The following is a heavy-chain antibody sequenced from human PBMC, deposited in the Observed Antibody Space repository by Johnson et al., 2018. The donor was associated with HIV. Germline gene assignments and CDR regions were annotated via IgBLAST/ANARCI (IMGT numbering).Heavy chain of an antibody. CDR3: TTARNRLWSSSGWTGLWAFDM. J-gene: IGHJ3*02. CDR2: ISYDGKNK. D-gene: IGHD6-19*01. Sequence: VQLVESGGGVVQPGRSLKIYCAVSEFTFSNYAMHWVRLAPGKGLQWVAVISYDGKNKYYADSVKGRFTISRDNSKNTLYLQMNSLKTEDTAVYYCTTARNRLWSSSGWTGLWAFDMWGQGTMVTVSA. CDR1: EFTFSNYA. V-gene: IGHV3-30*04.